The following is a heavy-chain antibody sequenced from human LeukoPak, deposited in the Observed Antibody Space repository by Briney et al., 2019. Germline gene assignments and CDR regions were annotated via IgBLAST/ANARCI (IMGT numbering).Heavy chain of an antibody. D-gene: IGHD2-15*01. CDR3: ARVDLGYCSGGSCLNWFDP. Sequence: SETLSLTCTVSGGSISSGDYYWSWIRQPPGKGLEWIGYIYYSGSTYYNPSLKSRVTISVDTSKNQFSLKLSSVTAADTAVYYCARVDLGYCSGGSCLNWFDPWGQGTLATVSS. CDR2: IYYSGST. V-gene: IGHV4-30-4*01. J-gene: IGHJ5*02. CDR1: GGSISSGDYY.